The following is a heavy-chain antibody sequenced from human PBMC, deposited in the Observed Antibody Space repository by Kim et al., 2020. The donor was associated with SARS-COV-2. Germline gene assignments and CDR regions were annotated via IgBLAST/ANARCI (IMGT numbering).Heavy chain of an antibody. CDR3: ARSFRQGGRYYYYYYGMDV. Sequence: GESLKISCKGSGYSFTSYWISWVRQMPGKGLEWMGRIDPSDSYTNYSPSFQGHVTISADKSISTAYLQWSSLKASDTAMYYCARSFRQGGRYYYYYYGMDVWGQGTTVTVSS. CDR1: GYSFTSYW. J-gene: IGHJ6*02. CDR2: IDPSDSYT. D-gene: IGHD6-25*01. V-gene: IGHV5-10-1*01.